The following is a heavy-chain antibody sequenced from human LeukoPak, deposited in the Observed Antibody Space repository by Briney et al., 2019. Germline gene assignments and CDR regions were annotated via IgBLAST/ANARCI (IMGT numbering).Heavy chain of an antibody. Sequence: PSETLSLTCTVSGGSTSSYYWSWIRQPAGKGLEWIGRIYTSGSTNYNPTLKSRVTMSVDTSKNQFSLKLSSVTAADTAVYYCARDGMYYDFSIWGQGTMVTVSS. CDR2: IYTSGST. CDR1: GGSTSSYY. J-gene: IGHJ3*02. CDR3: ARDGMYYDFSI. V-gene: IGHV4-4*07. D-gene: IGHD3-3*01.